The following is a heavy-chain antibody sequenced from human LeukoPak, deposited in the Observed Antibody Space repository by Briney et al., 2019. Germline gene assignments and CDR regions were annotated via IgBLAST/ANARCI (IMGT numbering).Heavy chain of an antibody. Sequence: PGGSLRLSCAASGFTFSSYSMNWVRQAPGKGLEWVSSISSSSSYIYYADSVKGRSTISRDNAKNSLYLQMNSLRAEDTAVYYCASRDDSSGLYFDYWGQGTLVTVSS. V-gene: IGHV3-21*01. J-gene: IGHJ4*02. CDR1: GFTFSSYS. CDR3: ASRDDSSGLYFDY. D-gene: IGHD3-22*01. CDR2: ISSSSSYI.